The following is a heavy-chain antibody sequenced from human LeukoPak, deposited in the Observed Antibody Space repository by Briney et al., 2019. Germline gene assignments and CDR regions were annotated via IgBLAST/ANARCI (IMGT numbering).Heavy chain of an antibody. CDR2: MNPNSGNT. Sequence: ASVKVSCKASGYTFTSYDINWVRQATGQGLEWMGWMNPNSGNTGYAQKFQGRVTMTRNTSISTAYMELSSLRSEDTAVYYCARGASGGYLDWSKRYFDYWGQGTLVTVSS. CDR3: ARGASGGYLDWSKRYFDY. V-gene: IGHV1-8*01. J-gene: IGHJ4*02. CDR1: GYTFTSYD. D-gene: IGHD3-9*01.